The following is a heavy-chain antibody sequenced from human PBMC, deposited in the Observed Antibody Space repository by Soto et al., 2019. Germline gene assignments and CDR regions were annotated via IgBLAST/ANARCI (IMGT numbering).Heavy chain of an antibody. CDR1: GYSFTSYW. CDR2: IYPGDSDT. Sequence: LGESLKISCKGSGYSFTSYWIGWVRQMPGKGLEWMGIIYPGDSDTRYSPSFQGQVTISADKSISTAYLQWSSLKASDTAMYYCARVYGDYVDYYYGMDVWGQGTTVTVSS. V-gene: IGHV5-51*01. D-gene: IGHD4-17*01. J-gene: IGHJ6*02. CDR3: ARVYGDYVDYYYGMDV.